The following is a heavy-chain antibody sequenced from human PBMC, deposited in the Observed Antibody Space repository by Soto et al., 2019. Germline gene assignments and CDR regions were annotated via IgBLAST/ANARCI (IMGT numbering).Heavy chain of an antibody. D-gene: IGHD3-22*01. CDR3: ARDEGYYDSSGYYSFDY. CDR2: IWYDGSNK. J-gene: IGHJ4*02. V-gene: IGHV3-33*01. CDR1: GFTFSSYG. Sequence: QVQLVESGGGVVQPGRSLRLSCAASGFTFSSYGMHWVRQAPGKGLEWVAVIWYDGSNKYYADSVKGRFTISRDNSKNTLYLQMNSLRAEDTAVYYCARDEGYYDSSGYYSFDYWGQGTLVTVSS.